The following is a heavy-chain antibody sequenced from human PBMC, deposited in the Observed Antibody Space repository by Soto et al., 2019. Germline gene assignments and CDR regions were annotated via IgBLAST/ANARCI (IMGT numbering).Heavy chain of an antibody. CDR1: GYSFTSYW. Sequence: PGESLKISCKGSGYSFTSYWIGWVRQMPGKGLEWMGIIYPGDSDTRYSPSFQGQVTISADKSISTAYLQWSSLKASDTAMYYCARVVFGVVPPQYGMDVWGQGTTVTVSS. CDR2: IYPGDSDT. J-gene: IGHJ6*02. CDR3: ARVVFGVVPPQYGMDV. D-gene: IGHD3-3*01. V-gene: IGHV5-51*01.